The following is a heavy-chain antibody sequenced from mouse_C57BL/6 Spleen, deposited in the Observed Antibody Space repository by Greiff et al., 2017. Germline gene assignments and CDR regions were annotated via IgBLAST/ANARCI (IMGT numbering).Heavy chain of an antibody. Sequence: VQLQHSGAELVRPGASVKLSCTASGFNIKDDYMPWVKQRPEQGLEWIGWIDPENGDTEYASKFQGKATITADPSTNTAYLQLSSLTSEDTAVYYCTTGGGSSYVFAYWGQGTLVTVSA. CDR2: IDPENGDT. CDR3: TTGGGSSYVFAY. V-gene: IGHV14-4*01. J-gene: IGHJ3*01. CDR1: GFNIKDDY. D-gene: IGHD1-1*01.